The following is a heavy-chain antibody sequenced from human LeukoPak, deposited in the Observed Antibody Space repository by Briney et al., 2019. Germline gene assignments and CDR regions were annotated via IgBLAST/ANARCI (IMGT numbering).Heavy chain of an antibody. CDR1: GFTFSSYG. CDR3: AKDLRYCSSTTCYARDTDGGIDY. CDR2: IRYDGSNK. D-gene: IGHD2-2*01. V-gene: IGHV3-30*02. J-gene: IGHJ4*02. Sequence: PGGSLRLSCAASGFTFSSYGMHWVRRAPGKGLEWVAFIRYDGSNKYYADSVKGRFTISRDNSKNTLYLQMNSLRAEDTAVYYCAKDLRYCSSTTCYARDTDGGIDYWGQGTLVTVSS.